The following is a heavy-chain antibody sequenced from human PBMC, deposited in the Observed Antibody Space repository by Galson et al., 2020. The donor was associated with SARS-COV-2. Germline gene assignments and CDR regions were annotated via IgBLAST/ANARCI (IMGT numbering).Heavy chain of an antibody. CDR2: IRSSSTKI. J-gene: IGHJ4*02. D-gene: IGHD3-22*01. CDR1: GFTFRQYN. CDR3: AREDEYFYDSWGYYWGYYLEN. Sequence: GESLKISCTASGFTFRQYNMNWVRQAPGKGLEWVSSIRSSSTKIYYADSVKGRFTISRDNAKNSLYLQMNSLRAEGTAVYYCAREDEYFYDSWGYYWGYYLENWGQGTRVTVSS. V-gene: IGHV3-21*01.